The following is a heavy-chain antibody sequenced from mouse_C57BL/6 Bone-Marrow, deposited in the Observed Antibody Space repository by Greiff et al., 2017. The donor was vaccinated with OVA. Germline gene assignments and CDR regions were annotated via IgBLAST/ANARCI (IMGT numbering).Heavy chain of an antibody. J-gene: IGHJ1*03. CDR3: ARFPCYYGSSHWYFDV. V-gene: IGHV1-15*01. D-gene: IGHD1-1*01. Sequence: QVQLQQSGAELVRPGASVTLSCKASGYTFTDYEMHWVKQTPVHGLEWIGAIYPETGGTADNQKFKGKAILTADKSPSTAYIELRSLTSEDSAVYYCARFPCYYGSSHWYFDVWGTGTTVTVSS. CDR1: GYTFTDYE. CDR2: IYPETGGT.